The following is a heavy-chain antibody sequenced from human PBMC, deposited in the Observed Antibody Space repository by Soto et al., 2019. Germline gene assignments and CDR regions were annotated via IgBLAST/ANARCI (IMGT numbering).Heavy chain of an antibody. Sequence: HPGGSLRLSCAASGFTFSSYWMSWVRQAPGKGLEWVANIKPDGSNKYYADSVKGRFTISRDNSKNTLYLQMNSLRAEDTAVYYCAKIYGSGEDYYYYYGMDVWGQGTTVTVSS. J-gene: IGHJ6*02. CDR3: AKIYGSGEDYYYYYGMDV. D-gene: IGHD3-10*01. CDR1: GFTFSSYW. CDR2: IKPDGSNK. V-gene: IGHV3-7*01.